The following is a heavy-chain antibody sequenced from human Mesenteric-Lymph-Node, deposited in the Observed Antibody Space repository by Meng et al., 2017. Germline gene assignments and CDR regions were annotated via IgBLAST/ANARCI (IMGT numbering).Heavy chain of an antibody. CDR1: GFPLSNHL. CDR2: ISTDSSST. D-gene: IGHD2-15*01. Sequence: GESLKISCAASGFPLSNHLMDWVRQAPGKGLEWVSLISTDSSSTHYADSVRGRFTVSRDNAKNSLYLQMNSLSVEDTAVYYCARELGYCSGGSCDDYWGQGTLVTVSS. J-gene: IGHJ4*02. CDR3: ARELGYCSGGSCDDY. V-gene: IGHV3-21*01.